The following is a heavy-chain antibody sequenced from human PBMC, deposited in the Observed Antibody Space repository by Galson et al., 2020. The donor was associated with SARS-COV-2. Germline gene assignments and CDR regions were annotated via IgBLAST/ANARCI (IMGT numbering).Heavy chain of an antibody. CDR3: ARDLLSYGSFDY. J-gene: IGHJ4*02. D-gene: IGHD5-18*01. Sequence: GESLKISCAASGFTFSSYSMNWVCQAPGKGLEWVSSISSSSSYIYYADSVKGRFTISRDNAKNSLYLQMNSLRAEDTAVYYCARDLLSYGSFDYWGQGTLVTVSS. CDR2: ISSSSSYI. V-gene: IGHV3-21*01. CDR1: GFTFSSYS.